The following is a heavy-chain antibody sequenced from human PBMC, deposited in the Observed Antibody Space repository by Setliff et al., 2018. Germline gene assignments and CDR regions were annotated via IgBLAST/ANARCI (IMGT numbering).Heavy chain of an antibody. V-gene: IGHV3-21*06. CDR2: IGPSSSHI. Sequence: ETLSLSCAASGFTFSTYSLIWVRQAPGTGLEWVSSIGPSSSHIYYADSAEGRFTISRDNSKNMLYLQMDSLRVEDTAVYYCAKDQGTGYCSGGSCYLFEHWGQGVQVTVSS. D-gene: IGHD2-15*01. J-gene: IGHJ4*02. CDR3: AKDQGTGYCSGGSCYLFEH. CDR1: GFTFSTYS.